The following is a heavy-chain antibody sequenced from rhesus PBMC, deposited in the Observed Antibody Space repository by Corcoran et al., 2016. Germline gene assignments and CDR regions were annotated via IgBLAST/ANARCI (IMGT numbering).Heavy chain of an antibody. CDR3: ARGRWMGTQTIGGTTSVGY. D-gene: IGHD1-20*01. Sequence: EVQLVESGGGLVKPGGSLRLSCVASGCTSSSYIMHWVCQAPGKGREWVSVISESGGTTYYADSVKGRFTISRDNAKNSLFLQMNSLRAEDTAVYYCARGRWMGTQTIGGTTSVGYWGQGVLVTVSS. V-gene: IGHV3-100*01. CDR2: ISESGGTT. CDR1: GCTSSSYI. J-gene: IGHJ4*01.